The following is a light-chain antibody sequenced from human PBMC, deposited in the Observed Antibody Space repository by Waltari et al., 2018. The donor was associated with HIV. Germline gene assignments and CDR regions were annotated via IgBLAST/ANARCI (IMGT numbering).Light chain of an antibody. Sequence: QSALPQPPSASGSPGQSVTIPCTGTSSDVGGYHYVSWYQQYPGKAPKLMIYEVTKRPSGVPDRFFGSKSGNTASLTVSGLQAEDEADYYCTSYAGSNNLVFGGGTKLTVL. CDR1: SSDVGGYHY. CDR2: EVT. V-gene: IGLV2-8*01. J-gene: IGLJ3*02. CDR3: TSYAGSNNLV.